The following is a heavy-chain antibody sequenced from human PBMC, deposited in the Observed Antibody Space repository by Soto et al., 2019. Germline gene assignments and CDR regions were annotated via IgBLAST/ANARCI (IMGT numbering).Heavy chain of an antibody. Sequence: QVQLVESGGGLVKPGGSLRLSCAASAFKFSDYYMSWVRQAPGKGLEWVSYISGSGDVIYYADSVKGPFTISRDNDKKSVHLQMDTLRAEDTALYYCARAPDCGEGSCYRHFDLWGQGTRVAVSS. D-gene: IGHD2-15*01. CDR1: AFKFSDYY. J-gene: IGHJ4*02. CDR3: ARAPDCGEGSCYRHFDL. CDR2: ISGSGDVI. V-gene: IGHV3-11*01.